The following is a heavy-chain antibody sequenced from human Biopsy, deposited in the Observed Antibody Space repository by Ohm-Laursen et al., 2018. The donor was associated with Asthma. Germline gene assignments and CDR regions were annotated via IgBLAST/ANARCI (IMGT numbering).Heavy chain of an antibody. D-gene: IGHD4-23*01. CDR2: ISYDGGNK. J-gene: IGHJ3*02. Sequence: SLRLSCSASGFTFSIYDIHWVRQAPGKGLEWVAVISYDGGNKFYGDSVKGRFTLSRDNSRNTLYLQMNSLRVEDTAIYYCARTHERWTSIQDDALDIWGQGTMVTVSS. CDR1: GFTFSIYD. V-gene: IGHV3-30*03. CDR3: ARTHERWTSIQDDALDI.